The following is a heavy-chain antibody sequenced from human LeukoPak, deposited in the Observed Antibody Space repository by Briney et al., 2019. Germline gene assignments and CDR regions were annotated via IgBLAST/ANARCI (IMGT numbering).Heavy chain of an antibody. CDR2: ISPDGSSA. CDR3: ARVSFCPRCHFDY. J-gene: IGHJ4*02. Sequence: GGSLRLSCAPSGFSFSIYWMHWVRQAPGKGLVWVARISPDGSSALSADSVRGRFTISRDNADNTLYLQLNSLRAEDTAVYYCARVSFCPRCHFDYWGQGTLVTVSS. D-gene: IGHD2/OR15-2a*01. V-gene: IGHV3-74*03. CDR1: GFSFSIYW.